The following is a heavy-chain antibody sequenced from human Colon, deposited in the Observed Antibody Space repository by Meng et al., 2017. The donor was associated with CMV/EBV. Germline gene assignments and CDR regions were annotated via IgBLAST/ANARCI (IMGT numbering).Heavy chain of an antibody. CDR3: ARDAAVMGIDDASDI. CDR2: INSDGSTT. Sequence: GGSLRLSCAASGFTFSSHWMHWIRQVPGKGLVWVSHINSDGSTTSHADSVKGRFTISRDNTKNTLYLQMNSLRAEDTALYYCARDAAVMGIDDASDIWGQGTMVTVSS. V-gene: IGHV3-74*01. CDR1: GFTFSSHW. D-gene: IGHD6-25*01. J-gene: IGHJ3*02.